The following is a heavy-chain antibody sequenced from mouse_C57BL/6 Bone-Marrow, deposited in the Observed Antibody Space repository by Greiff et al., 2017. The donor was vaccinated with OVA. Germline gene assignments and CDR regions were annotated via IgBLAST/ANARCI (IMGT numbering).Heavy chain of an antibody. V-gene: IGHV1-55*01. CDR1: GYTFTNNW. CDR3: ARDYGSSGGAWDY. CDR2: VFPGSGGS. J-gene: IGHJ4*01. Sequence: VKLVESGAELVKPGASVKMSCRASGYTFTNNWITWVRQRPGQGLEWIGDVFPGSGGSNNNEKFKRRATLTVDTSSSTAYMQLSSLTSEDSAVYDCARDYGSSGGAWDYWGQGTSVTVSS. D-gene: IGHD1-1*01.